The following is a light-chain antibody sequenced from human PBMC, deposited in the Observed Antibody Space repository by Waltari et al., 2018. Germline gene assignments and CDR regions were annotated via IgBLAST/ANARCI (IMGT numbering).Light chain of an antibody. CDR1: QSVSTY. Sequence: EIVLTQSPVTLSLSHGERATLSCRASQSVSTYLAWYQQKPGHPPRLLIYDASNRATGIPARFSGSGSGTDFTLTISSLEPEDFAVYYCQQRHTWVTFGQGTRLEIK. CDR2: DAS. J-gene: IGKJ5*01. CDR3: QQRHTWVT. V-gene: IGKV3-11*01.